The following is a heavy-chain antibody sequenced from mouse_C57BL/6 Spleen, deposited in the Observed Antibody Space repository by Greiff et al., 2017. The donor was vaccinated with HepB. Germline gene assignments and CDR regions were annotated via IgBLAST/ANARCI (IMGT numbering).Heavy chain of an antibody. V-gene: IGHV1-64*01. CDR2: IHPNSGST. CDR3: ARSKETYGNYGAWFAY. Sequence: VKLQQPGAELVKPGASVKLSCKASGYTFTSYWMHWVKQRPGQGLEWIGMIHPNSGSTNYNEKFKSKATLTVDKSSSTAYMQLSSLKSEDSADYYCARSKETYGNYGAWFAYWGKGTLVTVSA. J-gene: IGHJ3*01. D-gene: IGHD2-1*01. CDR1: GYTFTSYW.